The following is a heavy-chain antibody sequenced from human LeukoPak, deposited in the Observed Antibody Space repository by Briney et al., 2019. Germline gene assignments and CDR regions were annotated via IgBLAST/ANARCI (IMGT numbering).Heavy chain of an antibody. J-gene: IGHJ4*02. CDR1: GYTFTNHG. CDR3: ATDAQGIAAAADY. D-gene: IGHD6-13*01. V-gene: IGHV1-18*01. Sequence: ASVKVSCKASGYTFTNHGFSWVRQAPGQGLEWMGWISAYNGNTNYVQNLQGRVTMTEDTSTDTAYMELSSLRSEDTAVYYCATDAQGIAAAADYWGQGTLVTVSS. CDR2: ISAYNGNT.